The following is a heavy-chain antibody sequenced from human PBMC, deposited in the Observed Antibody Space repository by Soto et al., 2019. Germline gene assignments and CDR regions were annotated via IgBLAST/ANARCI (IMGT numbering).Heavy chain of an antibody. D-gene: IGHD1-7*01. J-gene: IGHJ6*02. CDR3: AREGRITGTTVYDYYGMDV. V-gene: IGHV3-21*01. Sequence: GSLRLSYAASGVTFTRYSMNWVRQAPAKGLEWVSSISSTTNYIYYGDSMKGRFTISRDNAKNSLYLQMNSMRAEDTAVYDCAREGRITGTTVYDYYGMDVGGQGTTVTVSS. CDR1: GVTFTRYS. CDR2: ISSTTNYI.